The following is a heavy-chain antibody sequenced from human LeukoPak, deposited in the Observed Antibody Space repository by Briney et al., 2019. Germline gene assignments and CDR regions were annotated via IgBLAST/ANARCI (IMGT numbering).Heavy chain of an antibody. CDR1: GFTFSSYA. J-gene: IGHJ4*02. D-gene: IGHD5-18*01. V-gene: IGHV3-23*01. CDR3: AKGPPSFGYSYGSYYFDY. CDR2: ISGSGGST. Sequence: GSLRLSCAASGFTFSSYAMSWVRQAPGKGLEWVSAISGSGGSTYYADSVKGRFTISRDNSKNTLYLQMNILRAEDTAVYYCAKGPPSFGYSYGSYYFDYWGQGTLVTVSS.